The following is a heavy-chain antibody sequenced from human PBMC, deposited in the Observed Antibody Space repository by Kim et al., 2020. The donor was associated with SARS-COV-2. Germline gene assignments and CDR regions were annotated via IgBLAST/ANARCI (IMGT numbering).Heavy chain of an antibody. V-gene: IGHV3-74*03. J-gene: IGHJ3*01. D-gene: IGHD2-21*02. CDR3: ARGSHLKYCDGDCYSDAFDF. CDR2: ISYDGTKI. CDR1: GFIFTDYW. Sequence: GGSLRLSCAASGFIFTDYWMHWVRQAPGKGLVWVSRISYDGTKITYADSVKGRFTISRDNAKNTLYLQMNSLRVEDTAVYYCARGSHLKYCDGDCYSDAFDFWGRGTEGTVSS.